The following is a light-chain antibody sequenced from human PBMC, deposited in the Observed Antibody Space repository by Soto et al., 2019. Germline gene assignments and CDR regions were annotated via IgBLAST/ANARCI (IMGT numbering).Light chain of an antibody. CDR2: WAS. J-gene: IGKJ1*01. CDR1: QSILDRSKNKYY. V-gene: IGKV4-1*01. CDR3: QQYFTSPWT. Sequence: DIVMTQSPDSLAVSLGERATFNCKSSQSILDRSKNKYYLAWYQQKSGQPPKLLICWASLRESGVPDRFTGRGSWTDFTLTISSLRAEDVAVYYCQQYFTSPWTFGQGTKVEI.